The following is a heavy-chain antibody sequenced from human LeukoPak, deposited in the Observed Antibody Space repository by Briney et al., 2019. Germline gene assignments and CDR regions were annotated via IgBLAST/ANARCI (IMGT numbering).Heavy chain of an antibody. D-gene: IGHD3-10*01. CDR3: ARFSYAYYYGSGSYRYNWFDP. CDR1: GGTFSSDA. Sequence: GSSVRVSCKASGGTFSSDAISWVRQAPGQGLEWMGGIIPIFGTANYAQKFQGRVTITADESTSTAYMELSSLRSEDTAVYYCARFSYAYYYGSGSYRYNWFDPWGQGTLVTVSS. V-gene: IGHV1-69*01. CDR2: IIPIFGTA. J-gene: IGHJ5*02.